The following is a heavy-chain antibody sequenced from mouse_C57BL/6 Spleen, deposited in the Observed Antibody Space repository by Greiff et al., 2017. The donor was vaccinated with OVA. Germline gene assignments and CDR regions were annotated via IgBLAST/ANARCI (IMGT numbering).Heavy chain of an antibody. D-gene: IGHD2-3*01. Sequence: EVHLVESGGGLVQPKGSLKLSCAASGFSFNTYAMNWVRQAPGKGLEWVARIRSKSNNYATYYVDSVKDRFTISRDDSESMLYLQMNNLKTEDTAMYYCVREGYDGYSWFAYWGQGTLVTVSA. CDR3: VREGYDGYSWFAY. CDR1: GFSFNTYA. CDR2: IRSKSNNYAT. J-gene: IGHJ3*01. V-gene: IGHV10-1*01.